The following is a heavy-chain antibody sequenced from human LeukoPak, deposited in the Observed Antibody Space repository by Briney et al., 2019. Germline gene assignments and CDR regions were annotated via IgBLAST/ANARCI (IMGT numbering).Heavy chain of an antibody. J-gene: IGHJ4*02. CDR2: INPNNGDT. V-gene: IGHV1-2*02. CDR3: ARTWIQVWTPDFDY. D-gene: IGHD5-18*01. Sequence: GASVRVSCKASGYTFTGHYMHWVRQAPGQRLEWVGWINPNNGDTKYAQKFQGRVTMTRDTSINTAYMELSSLTSDDTAMYYYARTWIQVWTPDFDYWGQGTLVTVSS. CDR1: GYTFTGHY.